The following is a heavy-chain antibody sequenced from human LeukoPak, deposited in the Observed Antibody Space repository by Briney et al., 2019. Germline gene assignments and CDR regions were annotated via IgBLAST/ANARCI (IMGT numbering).Heavy chain of an antibody. CDR1: GFTFSSYG. D-gene: IGHD2-2*01. CDR2: IWYDGSNK. J-gene: IGHJ6*02. V-gene: IGHV3-33*01. CDR3: ARDGLVPAATYYYYGMDV. Sequence: PGRSLRLSCAASGFTFSSYGMHWVRQAPGKGLEWVAVIWYDGSNKYYADSVKGRFTISRDNSKNTLYLQMNSLRAEDTAVYYCARDGLVPAATYYYYGMDVWGQGTTVTVSS.